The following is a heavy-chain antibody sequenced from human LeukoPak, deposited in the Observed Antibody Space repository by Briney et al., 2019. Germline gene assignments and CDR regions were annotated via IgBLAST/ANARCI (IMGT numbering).Heavy chain of an antibody. J-gene: IGHJ4*02. Sequence: SGTLSLTCTVYGGSFSGHYWSWIRQPPGKGLEWIGELNHSGATNYNPSLTSPVPISVGTSKNQFSLKLSSVTAADTAVYFCARHGSYSLDYWGQGALVTVSS. D-gene: IGHD3-3*01. CDR2: LNHSGAT. V-gene: IGHV4-34*01. CDR1: GGSFSGHY. CDR3: ARHGSYSLDY.